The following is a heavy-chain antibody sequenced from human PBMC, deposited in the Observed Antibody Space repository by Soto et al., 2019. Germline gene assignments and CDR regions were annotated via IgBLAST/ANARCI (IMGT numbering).Heavy chain of an antibody. CDR1: GVTFSSYA. CDR2: IIPIFGTA. V-gene: IGHV1-69*13. CDR3: ARVSTAMVNNGMDV. Sequence: GASVKVSCKASGVTFSSYAISWVRQAPGQGLEWMGGIIPIFGTANYAQKFQGRATITADESTSTAYMELSSLRSEDTAVYYCARVSTAMVNNGMDVWGQGTTVTVSS. J-gene: IGHJ6*02. D-gene: IGHD5-18*01.